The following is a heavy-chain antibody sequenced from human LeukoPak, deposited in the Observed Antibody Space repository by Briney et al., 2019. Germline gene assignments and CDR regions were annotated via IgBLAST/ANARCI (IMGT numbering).Heavy chain of an antibody. J-gene: IGHJ4*02. CDR3: VRAVSVSSYYFDC. CDR1: GFTFSDYY. V-gene: IGHV3-11*05. Sequence: KPGGSLRLSCAASGFTFSDYYMSWIRQAPGKGLEWISYISSSSSYTNYVDSVKGRFTISRDNAKNSLYLQMNGLRAEDTAVYYCVRAVSVSSYYFDCWGQGTLVTVSS. CDR2: ISSSSSYT. D-gene: IGHD5/OR15-5a*01.